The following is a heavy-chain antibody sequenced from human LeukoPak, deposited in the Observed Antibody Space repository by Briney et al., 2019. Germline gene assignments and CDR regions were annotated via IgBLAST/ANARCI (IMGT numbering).Heavy chain of an antibody. CDR1: GGSISSYY. Sequence: PSETLSLTCTVSGGSISSYYWSWIRQPPGKGLEWIGYIYYSGSTDYNPSLKSRVTISVDTSKNQFSLKLSSVTAADTAVYYCARDRSGSYSYWFDPWGQGTLVTVSS. V-gene: IGHV4-59*01. CDR3: ARDRSGSYSYWFDP. D-gene: IGHD1-26*01. CDR2: IYYSGST. J-gene: IGHJ5*02.